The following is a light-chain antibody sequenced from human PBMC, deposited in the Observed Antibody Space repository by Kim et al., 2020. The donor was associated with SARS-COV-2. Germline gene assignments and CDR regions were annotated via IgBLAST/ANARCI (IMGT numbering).Light chain of an antibody. CDR1: QTVDSNY. Sequence: EIVLTQSPGTLSLSPGERATLACRASQTVDSNYLTWYQQRPGQSPRLLIYGASSRATGIPDRFSGTGSGTDFTLTITKLEPEDFAVYYWNQDGASRFGGGTKVDIK. CDR2: GAS. J-gene: IGKJ4*01. CDR3: NQDGASR. V-gene: IGKV3-20*01.